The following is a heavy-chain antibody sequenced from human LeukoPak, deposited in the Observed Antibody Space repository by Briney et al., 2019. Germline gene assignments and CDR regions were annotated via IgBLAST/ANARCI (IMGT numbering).Heavy chain of an antibody. Sequence: SRPTLVKPTQPLPLTCTFTGFSLSTSGVGVGWIRQPPGKALEWLALIYWDDDKRYSPSLKSRLTITKDTSKNQVVLTMTNMDPVDTATYYCAHSCGGGNSAYFDYWGQGTLVTVSS. CDR2: IYWDDDK. J-gene: IGHJ4*02. D-gene: IGHD4-23*01. CDR3: AHSCGGGNSAYFDY. CDR1: GFSLSTSGVG. V-gene: IGHV2-5*02.